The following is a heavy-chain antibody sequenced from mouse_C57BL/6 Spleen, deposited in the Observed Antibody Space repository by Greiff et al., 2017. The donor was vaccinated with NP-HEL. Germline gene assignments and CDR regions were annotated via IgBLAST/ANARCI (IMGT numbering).Heavy chain of an antibody. J-gene: IGHJ3*01. V-gene: IGHV1-50*01. CDR2: IDPSDSYT. CDR3: AELGRWFAY. Sequence: QVQLQQSGAELVKPGASVKLSCKASGYTFTSYWMQWVKRRPGQGLEWIGEIDPSDSYTNYNQKFKGKATLTVDTSSSTAYMQLSSLTSEDSAVYYCAELGRWFAYWGQGTLVTVSA. D-gene: IGHD4-1*01. CDR1: GYTFTSYW.